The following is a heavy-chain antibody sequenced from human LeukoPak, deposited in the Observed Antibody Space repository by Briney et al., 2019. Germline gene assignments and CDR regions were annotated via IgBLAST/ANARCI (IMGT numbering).Heavy chain of an antibody. CDR2: INSDGSST. Sequence: GGSLRLSCAASGFTFSSYWMHWVRQAPGKGLVWVSRINSDGSSTSYADSVKGRFTISRDIAKNTLYLQMNSLRAEDTAVYYCARVFSDTYSDMDVWGQGTTVTVSS. D-gene: IGHD1-26*01. CDR3: ARVFSDTYSDMDV. V-gene: IGHV3-74*01. J-gene: IGHJ6*02. CDR1: GFTFSSYW.